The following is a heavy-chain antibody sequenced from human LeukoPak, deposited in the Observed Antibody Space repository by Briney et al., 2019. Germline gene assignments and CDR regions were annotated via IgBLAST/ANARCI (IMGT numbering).Heavy chain of an antibody. J-gene: IGHJ6*02. Sequence: GGSLRHSCAASGFTFSSYGMHWVRQAPGKGLEWVAVISYDGSNKYYPDSVKGRFTISRDNSKNTLYLQMNSLRAEDTAVYYCARAYGSYYYGMDVWGQGTTVTVSS. D-gene: IGHD3-10*01. V-gene: IGHV3-30*03. CDR1: GFTFSSYG. CDR3: ARAYGSYYYGMDV. CDR2: ISYDGSNK.